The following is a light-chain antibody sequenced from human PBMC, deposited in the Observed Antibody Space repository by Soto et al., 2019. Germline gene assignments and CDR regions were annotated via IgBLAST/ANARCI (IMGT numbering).Light chain of an antibody. J-gene: IGKJ4*01. V-gene: IGKV1-17*03. CDR1: QAIGNH. CDR2: SVS. CDR3: LQHYTYPPT. Sequence: DIQMTQSPSALSAPVGDTVTVTCRASQAIGNHLAWFQQQPGKVPQRLIFSVSTLQIGAPSRFSGSGSETDFTLTITNLQPEDFASYFCLQHYTYPPTFGGGT.